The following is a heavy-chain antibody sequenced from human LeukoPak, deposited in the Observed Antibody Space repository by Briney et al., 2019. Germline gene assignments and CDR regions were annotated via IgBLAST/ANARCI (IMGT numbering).Heavy chain of an antibody. D-gene: IGHD3-22*01. CDR3: ARGYYDRSGYLSD. CDR1: GFTFSSYG. J-gene: IGHJ4*02. V-gene: IGHV3-33*01. Sequence: GGSLRLSCAASGFTFSSYGMHWVRQAPGKGLEWVAVIWNDGSNKYYADSVKGRFTISRDNSKNTLYLQMNSLRAEDTAVYYCARGYYDRSGYLSDWGQGTLVTVSS. CDR2: IWNDGSNK.